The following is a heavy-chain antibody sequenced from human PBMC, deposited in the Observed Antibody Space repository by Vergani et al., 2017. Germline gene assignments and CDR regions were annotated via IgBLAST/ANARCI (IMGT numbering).Heavy chain of an antibody. D-gene: IGHD3-16*01. J-gene: IGHJ6*03. CDR2: IYTSGST. CDR1: GGSISSGSYY. Sequence: QVQLQESGPGLVKPSQTLSLTCTVSGGSISSGSYYWSWIRQPAGKGLEWIGRIYTSGSTNYNPSLKSRVTMSVDTSKNQFSLKLSSVTAADTAVYYCARDGGRGGYYYMDVWGKGTTVTVSS. V-gene: IGHV4-61*02. CDR3: ARDGGRGGYYYMDV.